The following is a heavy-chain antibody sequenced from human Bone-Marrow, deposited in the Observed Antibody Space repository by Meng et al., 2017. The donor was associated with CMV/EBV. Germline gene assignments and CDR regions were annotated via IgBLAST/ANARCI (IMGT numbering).Heavy chain of an antibody. D-gene: IGHD1-7*01. CDR2: IRSSGSII. CDR3: ARGGTTIYYYYGMDV. V-gene: IGHV3-48*04. CDR1: GFTFSSYS. Sequence: GASLKISCAASGFTFSSYSMNWIRQAPGKGLEWVSYIRSSGSIIYYADSVKGRFTISRDNAKNSLYLQMNSLRAEDTAVYYCARGGTTIYYYYGMDVWGQRPTVPVYS. J-gene: IGHJ6*02.